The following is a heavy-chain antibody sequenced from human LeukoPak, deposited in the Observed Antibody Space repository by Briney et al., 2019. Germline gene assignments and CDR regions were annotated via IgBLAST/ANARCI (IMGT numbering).Heavy chain of an antibody. V-gene: IGHV3-11*04. J-gene: IGHJ6*02. CDR1: GFTFSDYY. Sequence: GGSLRLSCAASGFTFSDYYLSWIRQAPGKGLEWVSYISSSGDTIYYADSVKGRFTISRDNAKNSLYLQMSSLRAEDTAVYYCARSNFLYYYYGMDVWGQGTTVTVSS. CDR2: ISSSGDTI. CDR3: ARSNFLYYYYGMDV. D-gene: IGHD4-11*01.